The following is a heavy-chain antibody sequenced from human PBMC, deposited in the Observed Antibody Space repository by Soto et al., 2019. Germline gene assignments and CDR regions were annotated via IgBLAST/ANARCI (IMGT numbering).Heavy chain of an antibody. CDR3: ARDRNSGYDYYYYGMDV. V-gene: IGHV3-30-3*01. J-gene: IGHJ6*02. CDR2: ISYDGSNK. CDR1: GFTFSSYA. Sequence: SLRLSCAASGFTFSSYAMHWVRQAPGKGLEWVAVISYDGSNKYYADSVKGRFTISRDNSKNTLYLQMNSLRAEDTAVYYCARDRNSGYDYYYYGMDVWGQGTTVTVSS. D-gene: IGHD5-12*01.